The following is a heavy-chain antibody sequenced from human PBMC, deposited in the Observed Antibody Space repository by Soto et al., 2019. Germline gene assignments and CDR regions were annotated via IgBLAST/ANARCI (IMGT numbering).Heavy chain of an antibody. Sequence: QVQLVESGGGLVKPGGSLRLSCAASGFTFSDYYMSWIRQAPGKGREWVSYIRSSGSTIYYADSVKGRFTISRENAKKSLYLQMNSLRAEDTAVYYCARDLSLQVKRRFDPLGQGTLVTVSS. CDR2: IRSSGSTI. V-gene: IGHV3-11*01. CDR1: GFTFSDYY. D-gene: IGHD1-1*01. J-gene: IGHJ5*02. CDR3: ARDLSLQVKRRFDP.